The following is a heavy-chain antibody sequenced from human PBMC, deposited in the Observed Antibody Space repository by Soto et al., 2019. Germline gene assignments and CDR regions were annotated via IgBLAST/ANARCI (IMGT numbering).Heavy chain of an antibody. CDR2: IYYSGST. J-gene: IGHJ4*02. CDR1: CGSIISGGYY. V-gene: IGHV4-31*03. D-gene: IGHD2-15*01. CDR3: ARATGEVVAATLDY. Sequence: PSETLSLTCTFSCGSIISGGYYWSWIRQHPGKGLEWIGYIYYSGSTYYNPSLKSRVTISVDTSKNQFSLKLSSVTAADTAVYYCARATGEVVAATLDYWGQGTLVTVSS.